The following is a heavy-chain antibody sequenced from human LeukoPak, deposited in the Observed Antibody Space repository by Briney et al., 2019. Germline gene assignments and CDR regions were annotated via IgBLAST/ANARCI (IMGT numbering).Heavy chain of an antibody. CDR2: MSYDGNNK. Sequence: PGGSLRLSCAASGLTFSSYAMHWVRQAPGKGLEWVAVMSYDGNNKYFADSVKGRFTISRDNSKNTLYLQMNSLRAEDTAIYYCAKERQAGDYFTSDYWGLGTLVTVSS. J-gene: IGHJ4*02. CDR1: GLTFSSYA. D-gene: IGHD4-17*01. CDR3: AKERQAGDYFTSDY. V-gene: IGHV3-30*04.